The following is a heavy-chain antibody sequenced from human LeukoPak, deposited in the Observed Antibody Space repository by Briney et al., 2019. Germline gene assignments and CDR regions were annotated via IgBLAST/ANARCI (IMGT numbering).Heavy chain of an antibody. J-gene: IGHJ4*02. V-gene: IGHV1-69*05. D-gene: IGHD6-6*01. CDR3: ARDLRGGSSSSFGY. Sequence: SVKVSCKASGGTFSSYAISWVRQAPGQGLEWMGGIIPIFGTANYAQKFQGRVTITTDESTSTAYMELSSLRSEDTAVYYCARDLRGGSSSSFGYWGQGTLVTVSS. CDR2: IIPIFGTA. CDR1: GGTFSSYA.